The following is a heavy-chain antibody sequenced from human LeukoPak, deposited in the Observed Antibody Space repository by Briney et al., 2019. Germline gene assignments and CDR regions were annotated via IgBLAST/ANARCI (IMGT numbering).Heavy chain of an antibody. V-gene: IGHV4-61*02. CDR1: GGSISSGSYY. Sequence: PSETLSLTCTVSGGSISSGSYYWSWIRQPAGKGLEWIGRIYTSGSTNYNPSLKSRVTISVDTSKNQFSLKLGSVTAADTAVYYCARGGSEDVWGQGTTVTVSS. CDR3: ARGGSEDV. D-gene: IGHD3-10*01. CDR2: IYTSGST. J-gene: IGHJ6*02.